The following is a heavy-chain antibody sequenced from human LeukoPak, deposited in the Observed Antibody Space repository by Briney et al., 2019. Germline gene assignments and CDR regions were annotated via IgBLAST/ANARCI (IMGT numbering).Heavy chain of an antibody. CDR3: ARGLGSSPFDY. J-gene: IGHJ4*02. Sequence: GGSLRLSCAASGFTFSSYGMHWVRQAPGKGLEWVAVISYDGSNKYYADSVKGRFTISRDNSKNTLYLQMNSLRAEDTAVYYCARGLGSSPFDYWGQGTLVTVSS. CDR1: GFTFSSYG. D-gene: IGHD3-16*01. CDR2: ISYDGSNK. V-gene: IGHV3-30*03.